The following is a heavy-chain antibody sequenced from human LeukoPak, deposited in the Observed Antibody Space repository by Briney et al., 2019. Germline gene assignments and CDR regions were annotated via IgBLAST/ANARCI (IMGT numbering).Heavy chain of an antibody. D-gene: IGHD3-22*01. CDR3: ARSLNRHHYYDSSGYPYGMDV. CDR1: GGSISSYY. J-gene: IGHJ6*02. Sequence: PPETLSLTCTVSGGSISSYYWSWIRQPPGKGLEWIGYIYYSGSTNYNPSLKSRVTISVDTSKNQFSLKLSSVTAADTAVYYCARSLNRHHYYDSSGYPYGMDVWGQGTTVTVSS. V-gene: IGHV4-59*01. CDR2: IYYSGST.